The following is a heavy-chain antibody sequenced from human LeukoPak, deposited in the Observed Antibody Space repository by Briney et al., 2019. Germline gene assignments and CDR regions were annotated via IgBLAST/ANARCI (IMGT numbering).Heavy chain of an antibody. V-gene: IGHV3-30*04. CDR2: IGSDGSKK. CDR1: GFMFSDHA. D-gene: IGHD4-11*01. CDR3: AKDAQRGFDYSNSLEY. J-gene: IGHJ4*02. Sequence: PGGSLRLSCVASGFMFSDHAFHWVRQSPDKGLEWVALIGSDGSKKYYADSVQGRFTISRDNSKNTLYLQMNSLRAEDTAVYYCAKDAQRGFDYSNSLEYWGQGTLVTVSS.